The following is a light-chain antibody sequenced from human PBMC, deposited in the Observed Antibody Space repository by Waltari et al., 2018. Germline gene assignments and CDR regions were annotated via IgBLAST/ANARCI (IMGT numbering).Light chain of an antibody. CDR1: QSVLYSSNNKNY. V-gene: IGKV4-1*01. CDR2: WAS. CDR3: QQYYSTPWT. Sequence: SQSVLYSSNNKNYLAWYQQKPGQPPKLLIYWASTWESGVPDRFSGSGSGTDFTLTISSLQAEDVAVYYCQQYYSTPWTFGQGTKVEIK. J-gene: IGKJ1*01.